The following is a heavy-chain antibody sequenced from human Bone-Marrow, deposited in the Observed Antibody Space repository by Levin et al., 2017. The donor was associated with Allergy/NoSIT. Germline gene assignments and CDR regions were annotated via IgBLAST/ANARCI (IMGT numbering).Heavy chain of an antibody. Sequence: GGSLRLSCAASGFTFSDYYMSWIRQAPGKGLEWVSYISSSGSTIYYADSVKGRFTISRDNAKNSLYLQMNSLRAEDTAVYYCARDGVTTVRYYYYGMDVWGQGTTVTVSS. CDR3: ARDGVTTVRYYYYGMDV. CDR2: ISSSGSTI. V-gene: IGHV3-11*01. CDR1: GFTFSDYY. J-gene: IGHJ6*02. D-gene: IGHD4-17*01.